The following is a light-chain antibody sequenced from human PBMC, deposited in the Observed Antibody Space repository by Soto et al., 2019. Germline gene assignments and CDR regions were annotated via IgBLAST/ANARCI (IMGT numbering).Light chain of an antibody. V-gene: IGLV2-14*01. CDR2: DVS. J-gene: IGLJ1*01. Sequence: QSALTQPASVSGSPGQSITISCTGTSSDVGGYNYVSWYQQHPGKAPKLMIYDVSNRPSGVSNRFSGSKSGNTASLTISGLQAEDEADYYCSYSTSSSTPYVFGTGTKVPGL. CDR3: SYSTSSSTPYV. CDR1: SSDVGGYNY.